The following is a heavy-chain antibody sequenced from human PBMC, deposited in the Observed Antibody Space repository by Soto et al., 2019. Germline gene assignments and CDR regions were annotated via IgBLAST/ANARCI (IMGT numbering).Heavy chain of an antibody. D-gene: IGHD6-13*01. J-gene: IGHJ4*02. V-gene: IGHV2-5*02. Sequence: QITLKESGPTLVKPTQTLTLTCTFSGFSLSTSGVGVGWLRQPPGKALEWLALIYWDDDKRYSPSLKSRLTITKETSKIQVVLTTTTMDPEDTATYYSAHSGYSSRWYGVLVDYWGQGTLVTVSS. CDR3: AHSGYSSRWYGVLVDY. CDR2: IYWDDDK. CDR1: GFSLSTSGVG.